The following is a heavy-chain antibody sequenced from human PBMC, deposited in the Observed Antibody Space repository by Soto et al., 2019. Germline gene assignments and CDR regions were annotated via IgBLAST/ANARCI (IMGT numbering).Heavy chain of an antibody. J-gene: IGHJ4*02. V-gene: IGHV4-30-4*01. D-gene: IGHD3-22*01. CDR1: GGSISSGDYY. Sequence: QVQLQESGPGLVKPSQTLSLTCTVSGGSISSGDYYWSWIRQPPGKGLEWIGYIYYSGSTYYNPSLKSRVIISADTFKTQFSLKLSSVTAADTAVYYCARVPSSGPFDYWGQGILVTVSS. CDR3: ARVPSSGPFDY. CDR2: IYYSGST.